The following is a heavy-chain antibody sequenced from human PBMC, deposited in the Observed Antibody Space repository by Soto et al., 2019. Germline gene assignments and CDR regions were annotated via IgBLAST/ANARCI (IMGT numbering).Heavy chain of an antibody. CDR1: GYSFTSYW. Sequence: GESLKISCKGSGYSFTSYWISWVRQMPGKGLEWMGRIDPSDSYTNYSPSFQGHVTISADKSISTPYLQWSSLKASDTPMYYCARNAGPHERAMGVCREGTGVTAPQ. J-gene: IGHJ6*01. D-gene: IGHD1-1*01. CDR3: ARNAGPHERAMGV. V-gene: IGHV5-10-1*01. CDR2: IDPSDSYT.